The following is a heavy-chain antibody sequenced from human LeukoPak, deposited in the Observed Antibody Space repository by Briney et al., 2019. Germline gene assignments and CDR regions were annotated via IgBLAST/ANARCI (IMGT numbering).Heavy chain of an antibody. CDR2: ISSSSSTI. CDR3: AKDPSYSSGS. V-gene: IGHV3-48*01. J-gene: IGHJ5*02. CDR1: GFTFSSYS. D-gene: IGHD6-19*01. Sequence: GGSLRLSCAASGFTFSSYSMNWVRQAPGKGLEWVSYISSSSSTIYYADSVKGRFTISRDNSKNTLYLQMNSLRAEDTAVYYCAKDPSYSSGSWGQGTLVTVSS.